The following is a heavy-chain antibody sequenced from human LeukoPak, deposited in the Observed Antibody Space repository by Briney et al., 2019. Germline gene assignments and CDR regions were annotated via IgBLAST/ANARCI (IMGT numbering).Heavy chain of an antibody. CDR3: AKDGDLGAAAHYFDC. Sequence: PGGSLRLSCAASGFTFSRYGMHWVRQAPGKGLEWVAVISNDGNNKYQRDSVKGRFTISRDNSQNTLYLQMNSLRAEDTAVYYCAKDGDLGAAAHYFDCWGQGTLVTVSS. V-gene: IGHV3-30*18. CDR2: ISNDGNNK. CDR1: GFTFSRYG. D-gene: IGHD6-13*01. J-gene: IGHJ4*02.